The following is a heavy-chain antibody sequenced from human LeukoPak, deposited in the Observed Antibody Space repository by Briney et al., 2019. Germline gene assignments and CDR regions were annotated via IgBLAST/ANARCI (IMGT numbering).Heavy chain of an antibody. V-gene: IGHV3-9*01. J-gene: IGHJ4*02. CDR1: GSTFDDYT. CDR2: ISWKSGII. CDR3: ARGLDFYDSNDYPD. D-gene: IGHD3-22*01. Sequence: SLRLSCAASGSTFDDYTMHWVRLVPGKGLEWVSGISWKSGIIGYADSVKGRFTISRDNAKTSLYLQMNSLRVEDTALYYCARGLDFYDSNDYPDWGQGTLVTVSS.